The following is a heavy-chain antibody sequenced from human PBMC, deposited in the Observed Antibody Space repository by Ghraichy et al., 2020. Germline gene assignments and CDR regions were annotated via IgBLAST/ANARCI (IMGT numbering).Heavy chain of an antibody. CDR1: GDSISGSYHY. CDR3: SRFLVY. CDR2: AYDNGMA. Sequence: SETLSLTCSVSGDSISGSYHYWGWIRQPPGRGLEWIAGAYDNGMAYYDSPLESRATISVDTSKNQFSLILSSVTAADTAVYYCSRFLVYWGPGILVTVAS. J-gene: IGHJ4*02. V-gene: IGHV4-39*01.